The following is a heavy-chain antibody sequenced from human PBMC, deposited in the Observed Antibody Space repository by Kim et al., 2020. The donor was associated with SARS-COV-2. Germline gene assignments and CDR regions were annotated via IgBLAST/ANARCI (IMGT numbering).Heavy chain of an antibody. Sequence: GGSLRLSCAASGFTFSSYAMHWIRQAPGKVLEWLAVISDDGSNKYYVDSVKGRFTISRDNSKNTVYLQMNSLRTEDTAVYYCASGAGYCSGGSCPEDSNYFGNWGQGTLVTVSS. CDR2: ISDDGSNK. CDR1: GFTFSSYA. J-gene: IGHJ4*02. V-gene: IGHV3-30*04. CDR3: ASGAGYCSGGSCPEDSNYFGN. D-gene: IGHD2-15*01.